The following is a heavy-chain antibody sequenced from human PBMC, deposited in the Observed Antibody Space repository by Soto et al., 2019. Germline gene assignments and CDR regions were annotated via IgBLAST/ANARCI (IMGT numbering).Heavy chain of an antibody. CDR1: GGSISSGGYY. D-gene: IGHD5-18*01. CDR3: ARVGYSYGGIDY. J-gene: IGHJ4*02. Sequence: SETLSLTCTVSGGSISSGGYYWILIRQHPGKGLEWIGYIYYSGSTYYNPSLKSRVTISVDTSKNQFSLKLSSVTAADTAVYYCARVGYSYGGIDYWGQGTLVTVSS. V-gene: IGHV4-31*03. CDR2: IYYSGST.